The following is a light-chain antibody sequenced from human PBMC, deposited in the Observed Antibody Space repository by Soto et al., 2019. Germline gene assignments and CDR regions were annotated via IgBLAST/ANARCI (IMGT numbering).Light chain of an antibody. J-gene: IGKJ1*01. CDR2: DAS. CDR3: QQYGSSPVWT. Sequence: EILMTQSPATLSVSPGGRATLSCRPSQSVGSNLAWYQQRPGQAPKLLIYDASTRATGVPARFSGSGSGTEFTLTTSRLEPEDFAVYYCQQYGSSPVWTFGQGTKVDIK. CDR1: QSVGSN. V-gene: IGKV3-15*01.